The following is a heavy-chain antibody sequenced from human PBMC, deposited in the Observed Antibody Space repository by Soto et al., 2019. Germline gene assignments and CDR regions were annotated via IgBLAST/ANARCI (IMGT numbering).Heavy chain of an antibody. CDR2: IYPGDSDT. D-gene: IGHD3-22*01. J-gene: IGHJ4*02. Sequence: RVESLKISCNGSGYSFTSYWIGWVRQMPGKGLEWMGSIYPGDSDTRYSPSFQGQVTITADKSISTAYLQWSSLQASDTAMYYCARSFYFDSSGYYFYYFDYWGLGSLVTVSS. V-gene: IGHV5-51*01. CDR1: GYSFTSYW. CDR3: ARSFYFDSSGYYFYYFDY.